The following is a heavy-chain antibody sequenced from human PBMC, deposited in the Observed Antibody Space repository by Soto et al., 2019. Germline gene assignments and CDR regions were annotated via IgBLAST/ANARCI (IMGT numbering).Heavy chain of an antibody. V-gene: IGHV3-30*18. D-gene: IGHD3-9*01. CDR2: ISHDGSTR. J-gene: IGHJ2*01. Sequence: QVQLVESGGGVVQPGSSLRLSCVASGFTFSSYGMHWVRQAPDKGLEWVAVISHDGSTRYYADSVKGRFTISRDNSKNTVYLQMNSLRVEDTAVYYCAKPFQEFGYHYDIWYFDLWGRGTLVTVSS. CDR3: AKPFQEFGYHYDIWYFDL. CDR1: GFTFSSYG.